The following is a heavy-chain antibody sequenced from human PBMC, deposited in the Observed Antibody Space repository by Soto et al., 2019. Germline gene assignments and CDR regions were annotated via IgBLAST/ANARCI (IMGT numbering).Heavy chain of an antibody. CDR2: IAVGSGNT. Sequence: SVKVSCKASGFTFTSSAVQWVRQARGQRLEWIGWIAVGSGNTNYAQKFQERVTITRDMSTSTAYMELSSLRSEDTAVYYCATFAVVTHLNWFDPWGQGTLVTVSS. CDR3: ATFAVVTHLNWFDP. CDR1: GFTFTSSA. J-gene: IGHJ5*02. V-gene: IGHV1-58*01. D-gene: IGHD2-15*01.